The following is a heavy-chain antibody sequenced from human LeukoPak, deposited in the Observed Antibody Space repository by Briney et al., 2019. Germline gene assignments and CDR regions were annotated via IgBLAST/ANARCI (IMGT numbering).Heavy chain of an antibody. J-gene: IGHJ4*02. D-gene: IGHD1-26*01. Sequence: SETLSLTCTVSGGSISSYYWSWIRQPPGKGLEWIGYIYYSGSTNYNPSLKSRVTISVDTSKNQFSLKLSSVTAADTAVYYCARLSPSGSYYDYWGQGTLVTVSS. CDR3: ARLSPSGSYYDY. CDR1: GGSISSYY. V-gene: IGHV4-59*08. CDR2: IYYSGST.